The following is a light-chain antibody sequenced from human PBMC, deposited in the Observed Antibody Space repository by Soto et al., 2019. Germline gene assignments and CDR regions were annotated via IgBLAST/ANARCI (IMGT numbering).Light chain of an antibody. CDR2: GNS. CDR3: QSYDSRLSGSEV. V-gene: IGLV1-40*01. J-gene: IGLJ2*01. Sequence: QPVLTQPPSVSGAPGQRVTISCTGSSSNIGAGYDVHWYQQLPGTAPKLLISGNSNRPSGVPDRFSGSKSGTSASLAITGLQAEDEADYYCQSYDSRLSGSEVFGGGTKVTVL. CDR1: SSNIGAGYD.